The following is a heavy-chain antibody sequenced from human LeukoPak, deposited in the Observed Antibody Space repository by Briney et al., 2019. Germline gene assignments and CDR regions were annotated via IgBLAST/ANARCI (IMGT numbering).Heavy chain of an antibody. CDR2: AYDDASNQ. V-gene: IGHV3-33*08. Sequence: GGSLRLSCVASGFTFSSYGMHWVRQAPGKGLEWVAVAYDDASNQYYADSVKGRFTVSKDNSKNTLYIQMNSLRAEDTAVYYCATGGRYYYDQWGQGTLVTVSS. CDR3: ATGGRYYYDQ. J-gene: IGHJ4*02. D-gene: IGHD3-22*01. CDR1: GFTFSSYG.